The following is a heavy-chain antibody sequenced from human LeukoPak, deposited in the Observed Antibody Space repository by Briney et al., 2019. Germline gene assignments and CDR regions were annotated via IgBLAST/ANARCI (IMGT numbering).Heavy chain of an antibody. V-gene: IGHV4-59*08. Sequence: SEALSLTCTVSGVSISSYYWSWIRQPPGKGLEWIGYIYYSGSTNYNPSLKSRVTISLDTSKNQYSLKLSSVTAADTAVYYCARHDGSSWYYAFDVWGQGTMVTVSS. CDR3: ARHDGSSWYYAFDV. D-gene: IGHD6-13*01. J-gene: IGHJ3*01. CDR2: IYYSGST. CDR1: GVSISSYY.